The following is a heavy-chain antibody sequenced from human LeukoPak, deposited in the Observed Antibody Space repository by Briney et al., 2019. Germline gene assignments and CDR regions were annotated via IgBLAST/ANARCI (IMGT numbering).Heavy chain of an antibody. CDR3: ARVIGVDTAMVSVDWFDP. CDR1: GGSISSGSYY. J-gene: IGHJ5*02. V-gene: IGHV4-39*07. D-gene: IGHD5-18*01. CDR2: INHSGST. Sequence: SQTLSLTCTVPGGSISSGSYYWSWIRQPPGKGLEWIGEINHSGSTNYNPSLKSRVTISVDTSKNQFSLKLSSVTAADTAVYYCARVIGVDTAMVSVDWFDPWGQGTLVTVSS.